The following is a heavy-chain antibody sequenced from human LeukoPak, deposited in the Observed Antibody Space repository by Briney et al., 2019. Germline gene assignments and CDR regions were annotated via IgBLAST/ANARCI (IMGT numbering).Heavy chain of an antibody. CDR1: GFPFSDDW. V-gene: IGHV3-15*01. Sequence: PGGSLRLSCAASGFPFSDDWMNWVRQAPGKGLEWVGRIKKKGDGGTTDYAAPVKGRFTTSGDDSKNILFLEMNNLKIEDTAVYYCTTVTMVRDYDYWGQGTLVTVSS. D-gene: IGHD3-10*01. J-gene: IGHJ4*02. CDR3: TTVTMVRDYDY. CDR2: IKKKGDGGTT.